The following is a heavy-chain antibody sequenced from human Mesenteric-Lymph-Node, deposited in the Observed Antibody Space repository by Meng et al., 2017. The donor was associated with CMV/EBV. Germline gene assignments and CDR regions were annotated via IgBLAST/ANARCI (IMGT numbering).Heavy chain of an antibody. D-gene: IGHD1-26*01. CDR1: GFTFDDYG. CDR3: ARGGSGSYYDYYYGMDV. CDR2: INWNGGST. V-gene: IGHV3-20*04. J-gene: IGHJ6*02. Sequence: GESLKISCAASGFTFDDYGMSWVRQAPGKGLEWVSGINWNGGSTGYADSVKGRFTISRDNAKNSLYLQMNSLRAEDTALYYCARGGSGSYYDYYYGMDVWGQGTTVTVSS.